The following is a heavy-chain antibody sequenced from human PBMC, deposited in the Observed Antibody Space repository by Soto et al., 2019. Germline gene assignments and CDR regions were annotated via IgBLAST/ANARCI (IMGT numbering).Heavy chain of an antibody. J-gene: IGHJ5*02. CDR1: GYTFTGYY. CDR2: INPNSGGT. V-gene: IGHV1-2*04. Sequence: GASVKVSCKASGYTFTGYYMHWVRQAPGQGLEWMGWINPNSGGTNYAQKFQGWVTMTRDTSISTAYMELSRLRSDDTAVYYCARSLVVAAKTHWFDPWGQGTLVTVSS. D-gene: IGHD2-15*01. CDR3: ARSLVVAAKTHWFDP.